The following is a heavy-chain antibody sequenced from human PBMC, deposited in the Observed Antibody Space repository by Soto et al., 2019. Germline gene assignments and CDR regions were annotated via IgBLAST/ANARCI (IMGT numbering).Heavy chain of an antibody. J-gene: IGHJ6*03. CDR2: MNPNSGNT. CDR3: ARGRGSTVNYYYYIDV. Sequence: ASVKVSCKASGYTFTSDDINWVRQATGQGLEWMGWMNPNSGNTGYAQKFQGRVTMTRNTSISTAYMELSSLRSEDTAVYYCARGRGSTVNYYYYIDVWGKGTTVTVSS. CDR1: GYTFTSDD. V-gene: IGHV1-8*01. D-gene: IGHD2-2*01.